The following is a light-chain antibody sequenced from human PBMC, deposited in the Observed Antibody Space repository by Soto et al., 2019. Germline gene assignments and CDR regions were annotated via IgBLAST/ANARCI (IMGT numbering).Light chain of an antibody. V-gene: IGLV6-57*02. Sequence: NFMLTQPHSVSGSPGKTVTISCTGSSGSIASNYVQWYQQRPGSAPTTVIYEDNQRPSGVPDRFSGSIDSSSNSASLTISGLKTEDEADYYCQSYDSSNQGVVFGGGTKVTVL. CDR3: QSYDSSNQGVV. CDR1: SGSIASNY. J-gene: IGLJ2*01. CDR2: EDN.